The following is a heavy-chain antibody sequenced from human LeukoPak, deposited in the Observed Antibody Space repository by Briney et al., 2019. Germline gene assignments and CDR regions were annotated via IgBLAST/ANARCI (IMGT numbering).Heavy chain of an antibody. CDR2: ISTSGDMI. J-gene: IGHJ6*03. V-gene: IGHV3-48*03. Sequence: GGSLRLSCVASGFTFSSYEMNWVRQAPGKGLEWVSHISTSGDMIYYADSVKGRFAISRDNAKSSVYLQMNSLRDEDTAVYYCANFYMDAWGKGTAVTVSS. CDR3: ANFYMDA. CDR1: GFTFSSYE.